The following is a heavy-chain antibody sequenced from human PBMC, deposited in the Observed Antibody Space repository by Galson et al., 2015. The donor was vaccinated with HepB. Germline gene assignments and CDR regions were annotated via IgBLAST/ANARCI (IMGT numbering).Heavy chain of an antibody. V-gene: IGHV3-53*01. CDR2: IYSGGNT. CDR3: AGHSRKDI. J-gene: IGHJ3*02. Sequence: SLRLSCAASGFSVGNNYMNWVRQAPGKGLEWVSLIYSGGNTYYADSVKGRFTISRDSSKNTLYLQMNNLRAEDTAVYYCAGHSRKDIWGQGTMVTVSS. D-gene: IGHD2-21*01. CDR1: GFSVGNNY.